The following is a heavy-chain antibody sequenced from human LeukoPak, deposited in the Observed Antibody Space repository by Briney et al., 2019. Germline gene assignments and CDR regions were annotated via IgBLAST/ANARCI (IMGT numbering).Heavy chain of an antibody. CDR2: IYTSGST. V-gene: IGHV4-61*02. D-gene: IGHD3-22*01. CDR1: GGSISSGSYY. J-gene: IGHJ6*03. Sequence: SETLSLTCTVSGGSISSGSYYWSWIRQPAGKGLEWIGRIYTSGSTNYNPSLKSRVTISVDTSKNQFSLKLSSVTAADTAVYYCARGYYYDSSGRLPYYYMDVWGKGTTVTVSS. CDR3: ARGYYYDSSGRLPYYYMDV.